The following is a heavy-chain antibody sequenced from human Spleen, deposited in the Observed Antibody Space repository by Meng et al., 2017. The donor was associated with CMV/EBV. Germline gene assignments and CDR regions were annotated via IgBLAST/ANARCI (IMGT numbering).Heavy chain of an antibody. V-gene: IGHV4-59*01. CDR2: IYYSGST. CDR1: GGSISSYY. Sequence: SETLSLTCTVSGGSISSYYWSWIRQPPGKGLEWIGYIYYSGSTNYNPSLKSRVTISVDTSKNQFSLKLSSVTAADTAVYYCARDRSMTSSRGAYYYYGMDVWGQGTTVTVSS. J-gene: IGHJ6*02. CDR3: ARDRSMTSSRGAYYYYGMDV. D-gene: IGHD6-6*01.